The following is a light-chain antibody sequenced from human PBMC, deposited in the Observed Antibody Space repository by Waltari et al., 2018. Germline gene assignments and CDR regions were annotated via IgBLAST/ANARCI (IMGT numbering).Light chain of an antibody. Sequence: EIVLTQSPGTLSLSPGDSATLSCRPSKSVTRPLAWYQQKPGQAPRLLIYGASNRATGIPDRCSGSGSGTDFSLTISSLEPEDFAVYYCQHYLRLPVTFGQGTKVEVK. CDR3: QHYLRLPVT. V-gene: IGKV3-20*01. J-gene: IGKJ1*01. CDR1: KSVTRP. CDR2: GAS.